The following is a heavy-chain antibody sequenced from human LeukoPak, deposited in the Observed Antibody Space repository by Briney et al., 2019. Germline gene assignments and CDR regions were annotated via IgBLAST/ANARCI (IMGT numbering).Heavy chain of an antibody. CDR1: GFTFSDYY. CDR3: ARSLYSSSWWSDY. CDR2: ISSSGSTI. D-gene: IGHD6-13*01. Sequence: GGSLRLSCAASGFTFSDYYMSWIRQAPGKGLEWVSYISSSGSTIYYADSVKGRFTISRDNAKNSLYLQMNSLRAEDTAVYYCARSLYSSSWWSDYWGQGTLVTVSS. V-gene: IGHV3-11*04. J-gene: IGHJ4*02.